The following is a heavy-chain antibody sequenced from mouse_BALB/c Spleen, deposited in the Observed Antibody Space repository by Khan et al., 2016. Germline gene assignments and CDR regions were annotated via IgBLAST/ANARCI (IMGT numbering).Heavy chain of an antibody. CDR1: GFNIKDTY. CDR2: IDPANGNT. D-gene: IGHD2-1*01. Sequence: VQLQQSGAELVKPGASVKLSCTASGFNIKDTYMHWVKQRPEQDLEWIGRIDPANGNTKYHPKFQGKATITADTSSNTAYLQLSGLTSEDSAVSALARDYGNYWYWYFEDWGAGTTVTVSS. J-gene: IGHJ1*01. V-gene: IGHV14-3*02. CDR3: ARDYGNYWYWYFED.